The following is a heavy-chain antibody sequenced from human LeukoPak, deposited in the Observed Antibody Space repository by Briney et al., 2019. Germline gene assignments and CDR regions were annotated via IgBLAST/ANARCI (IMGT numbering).Heavy chain of an antibody. CDR3: ARKVRGDYFDY. CDR1: GFTFSDYY. V-gene: IGHV3-11*04. J-gene: IGHJ4*02. CDR2: ISSSSSVI. D-gene: IGHD3-10*01. Sequence: GGSLRLSCAASGFTFSDYYMSWIRQAPGKGLERVSYISSSSSVIYFTDSVKGRFTISRDNAKNSLYLQMNSLRAEDTAVYYCARKVRGDYFDYWGQGTLVTVSS.